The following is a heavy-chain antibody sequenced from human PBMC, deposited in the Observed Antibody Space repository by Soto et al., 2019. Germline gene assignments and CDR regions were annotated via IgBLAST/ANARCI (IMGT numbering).Heavy chain of an antibody. D-gene: IGHD2-2*03. Sequence: EVQLVESGGGLVQPGGSLRLSCAASGFTFSSYSMNWVRQAPGKGLEWVSYISSSSSTIYYADSVKGRFTISRDNAKNSLYLQINSLRAEDTAVYYCASLDIVVVPAAIPYYYYGMDVWGQGTTVTVSS. CDR3: ASLDIVVVPAAIPYYYYGMDV. V-gene: IGHV3-48*01. CDR1: GFTFSSYS. CDR2: ISSSSSTI. J-gene: IGHJ6*02.